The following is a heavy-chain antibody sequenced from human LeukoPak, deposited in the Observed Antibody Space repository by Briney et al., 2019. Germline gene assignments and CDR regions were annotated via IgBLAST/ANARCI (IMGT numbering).Heavy chain of an antibody. CDR3: ARARLIYFDY. V-gene: IGHV4-39*01. D-gene: IGHD6-6*01. Sequence: SETLSLTCTVSGGSISSSSYYWGWIRQPPGKGLEWIGSIYYSGSTYYNPSLKSRVTISVDTSKNQFSLKLSSVTAADTAVYYCARARLIYFDYWGQGTLVTVSS. CDR2: IYYSGST. CDR1: GGSISSSSYY. J-gene: IGHJ4*02.